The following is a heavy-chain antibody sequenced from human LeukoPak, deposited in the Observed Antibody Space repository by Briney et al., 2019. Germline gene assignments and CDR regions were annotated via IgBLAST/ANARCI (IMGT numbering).Heavy chain of an antibody. V-gene: IGHV4-39*07. CDR2: INHSGST. CDR3: ARGGAAGYFDY. Sequence: SETLSLTCTVSGGSISSTSYYWGWIRQPPGKGLEWIGEINHSGSTNYNPSLKSRVTISVDTSKNQFSLKLSSMTAADTAVYYCARGGAAGYFDYWGQGTLVTVSS. J-gene: IGHJ4*02. CDR1: GGSISSTSYY. D-gene: IGHD6-13*01.